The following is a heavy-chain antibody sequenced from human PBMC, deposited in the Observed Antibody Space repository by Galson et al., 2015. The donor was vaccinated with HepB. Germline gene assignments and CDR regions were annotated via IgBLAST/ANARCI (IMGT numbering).Heavy chain of an antibody. CDR2: ISYDGCNK. Sequence: SLRLSCAASGFTFSSFGMHWVRQAPGKGLEWVAVISYDGCNKYYGDSVKGRFTISRDNSKNTLFLQMNSLRAEDTGVYYCAKDHFYYDNSGPFDYWGQGTLVTVSS. CDR3: AKDHFYYDNSGPFDY. J-gene: IGHJ4*02. CDR1: GFTFSSFG. V-gene: IGHV3-30*18. D-gene: IGHD3-22*01.